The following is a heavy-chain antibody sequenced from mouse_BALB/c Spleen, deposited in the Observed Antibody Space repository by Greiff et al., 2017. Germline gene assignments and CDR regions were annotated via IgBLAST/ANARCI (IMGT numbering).Heavy chain of an antibody. CDR1: GFTFSSYG. CDR2: INSNGGST. J-gene: IGHJ3*01. Sequence: EVQVVESGGGLVQPGGSLKLSCAASGFTFSSYGMSWVRQTPDKRLELVATINSNGGSTYYPDSVKGRFTISRDNAKNTLYLQMSSLKSEDTAMYYCARDLQFITTATLAYWGQGTLVTVSA. CDR3: ARDLQFITTATLAY. V-gene: IGHV5-6-3*01. D-gene: IGHD1-2*01.